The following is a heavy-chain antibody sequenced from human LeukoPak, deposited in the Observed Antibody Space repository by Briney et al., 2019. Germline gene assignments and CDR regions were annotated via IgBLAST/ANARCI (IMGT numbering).Heavy chain of an antibody. V-gene: IGHV3-9*01. CDR2: ISWNSGSI. CDR1: GFNFGIYA. J-gene: IGHJ4*02. CDR3: AKGDYYDSRGPGTD. Sequence: GGSLRLSCTASGFNFGIYAMHWVRQAPGKGLEWVSGISWNSGSIGYADSVKGRFTISRDNAKNSLYLQMNSLRAEDTALYYCAKGDYYDSRGPGTDWGQGTLVTVSS. D-gene: IGHD3-22*01.